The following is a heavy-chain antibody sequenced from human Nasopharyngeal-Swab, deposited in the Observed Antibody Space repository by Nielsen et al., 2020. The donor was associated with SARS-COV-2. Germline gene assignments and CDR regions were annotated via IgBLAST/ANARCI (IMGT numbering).Heavy chain of an antibody. CDR3: AKGLWFGEGRFDP. D-gene: IGHD3-10*01. J-gene: IGHJ5*02. CDR2: ISWNSGSI. CDR1: GFTFDDYG. V-gene: IGHV3-9*01. Sequence: GGSLRLSCAASGFTFDDYGMSWVRQAPGKGLEWVSGISWNSGSIGYADSVKGRFTISRDNAKNSLYLQMNSLRAEDTALYYCAKGLWFGEGRFDPWGQGTLVTVSS.